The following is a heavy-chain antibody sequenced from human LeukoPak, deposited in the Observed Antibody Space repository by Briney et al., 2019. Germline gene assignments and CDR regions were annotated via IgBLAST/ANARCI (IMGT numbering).Heavy chain of an antibody. J-gene: IGHJ4*02. CDR3: ARDGTYYDYVSAYSFDY. V-gene: IGHV1-18*01. CDR1: GYTFTSYG. D-gene: IGHD3-16*01. Sequence: ASVKVSFKASGYTFTSYGISWVRQAPGQGLEWMGWISAYNGNTNYAQKLQGRVTMTTHTSTSTAYMELRSLRSADTAVYYCARDGTYYDYVSAYSFDYWGQGTLVTVSS. CDR2: ISAYNGNT.